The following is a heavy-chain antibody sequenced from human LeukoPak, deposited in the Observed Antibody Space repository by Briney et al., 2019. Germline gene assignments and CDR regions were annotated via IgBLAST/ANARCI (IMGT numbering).Heavy chain of an antibody. J-gene: IGHJ4*02. V-gene: IGHV3-21*01. CDR2: ISSSSSYI. CDR1: GFTFSSYS. Sequence: GGSLRLSCAASGFTFSSYSMNWVRQAPGKGLEWVSSISSSSSYIYYADSVKGRFTISRDNAKNSLYLQMNGLRAEDTAVYYCASPGWFGELSFDYWGQGTLVTVSS. D-gene: IGHD3-10*01. CDR3: ASPGWFGELSFDY.